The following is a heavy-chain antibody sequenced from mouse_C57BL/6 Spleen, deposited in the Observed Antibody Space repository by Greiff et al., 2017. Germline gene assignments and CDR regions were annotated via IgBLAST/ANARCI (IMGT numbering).Heavy chain of an antibody. J-gene: IGHJ4*01. D-gene: IGHD1-1*01. V-gene: IGHV1-63*01. CDR1: GYTFTNYW. Sequence: QVQLKESGAELVRPGTSVKMSCKASGYTFTNYWIGWAKQRPGHGLEWIGDIYPGGGYTNYNEKFKGKATLTADKSSSTAYMQFSSLTSEDSAIYYCARGGGIFTTVVADYYAMDYWGQGTSVTVSS. CDR2: IYPGGGYT. CDR3: ARGGGIFTTVVADYYAMDY.